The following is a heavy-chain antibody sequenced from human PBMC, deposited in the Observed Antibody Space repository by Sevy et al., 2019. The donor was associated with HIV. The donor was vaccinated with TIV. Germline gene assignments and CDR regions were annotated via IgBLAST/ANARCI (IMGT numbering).Heavy chain of an antibody. CDR2: IRNKADSYAT. CDR1: GFTFSVAA. Sequence: GGSLRLSCAASGFTFSVAAVHWVRQASGKGLEWVGRIRNKADSYATSDAASVKGRFTISRDDSKNMAYLQMNSLKTEDTAVYFCGRQGVAAEIDYWGRGTLVTVSS. D-gene: IGHD6-13*01. CDR3: GRQGVAAEIDY. V-gene: IGHV3-73*01. J-gene: IGHJ4*02.